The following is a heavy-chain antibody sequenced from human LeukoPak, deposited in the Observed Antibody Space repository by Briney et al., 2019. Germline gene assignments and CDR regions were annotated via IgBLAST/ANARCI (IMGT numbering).Heavy chain of an antibody. CDR1: GFTFNTYS. V-gene: IGHV3-23*01. J-gene: IGHJ4*02. Sequence: PGGSLRLSCAASGFTFNTYSMNWVRQAPGKGLEWVSVISGSGGSTYYADSVKGRFTISRDNSKNTLYLQMNSLRAEDTAVYYCAKVSSGYYYDYWGQGTLVTVSS. CDR2: ISGSGGST. D-gene: IGHD3-22*01. CDR3: AKVSSGYYYDY.